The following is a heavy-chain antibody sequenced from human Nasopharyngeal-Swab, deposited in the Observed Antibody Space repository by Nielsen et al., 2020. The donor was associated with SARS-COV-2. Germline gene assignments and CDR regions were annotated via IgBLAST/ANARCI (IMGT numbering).Heavy chain of an antibody. D-gene: IGHD6-13*01. CDR1: GFTFESYG. CDR2: ISGSGDNT. J-gene: IGHJ6*03. V-gene: IGHV3-23*01. CDR3: AKDPSAAMDV. Sequence: GESLKISCEASGFTFESYGMTWVRQAPGKGLEWVSTISGSGDNTHYADSVRGRFTISRDNSQRTVFLQMTSLRAEDTALYYCAKDPSAAMDVWGKGTMVIVSS.